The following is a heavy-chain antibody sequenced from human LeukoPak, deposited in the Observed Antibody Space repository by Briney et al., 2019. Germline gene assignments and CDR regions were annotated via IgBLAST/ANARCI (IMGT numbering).Heavy chain of an antibody. V-gene: IGHV4-4*09. CDR3: ARQRDGYNPYWYFDL. Sequence: KSSETLSLTCTVSGGSISSYYWSWIRQPPGKGLEWIGYIYTSGSTNYNPSLKSRVTISVDTSKNQFSLKLSSVTAADTAVYYCARQRDGYNPYWYFDLWGRGTLVTVSS. J-gene: IGHJ2*01. D-gene: IGHD5-24*01. CDR2: IYTSGST. CDR1: GGSISSYY.